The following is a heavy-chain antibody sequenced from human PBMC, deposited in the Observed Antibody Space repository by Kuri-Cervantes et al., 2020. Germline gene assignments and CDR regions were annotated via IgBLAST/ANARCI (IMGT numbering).Heavy chain of an antibody. CDR2: ISGSGGST. D-gene: IGHD6-19*01. CDR3: AKGGSGWYYFDY. J-gene: IGHJ4*02. Sequence: GGSLRLSCAASGFTFSSYGMHWVRQAPGKGLEWVSAISGSGGSTYYADSVKGRFTISRDNSKNTLYLQMNSLRAEDTAVYYCAKGGSGWYYFDYWGQGTLVTVSS. CDR1: GFTFSSYG. V-gene: IGHV3-23*01.